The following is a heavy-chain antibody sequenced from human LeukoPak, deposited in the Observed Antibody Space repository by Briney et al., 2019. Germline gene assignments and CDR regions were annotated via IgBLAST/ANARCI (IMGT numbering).Heavy chain of an antibody. CDR1: GFTFSSYA. J-gene: IGHJ4*02. CDR3: ARGRPYSSTHYFDY. CDR2: ISYDGSNK. V-gene: IGHV3-30-3*01. D-gene: IGHD6-13*01. Sequence: SGRSLRLSCEASGFTFSSYAMHWVRQAPGKGLEWVAVISYDGSNKYYAESVKGRFTISRDNSKNTLYLQMNSLRAEDTAMYYCARGRPYSSTHYFDYWGQGTLVTVSS.